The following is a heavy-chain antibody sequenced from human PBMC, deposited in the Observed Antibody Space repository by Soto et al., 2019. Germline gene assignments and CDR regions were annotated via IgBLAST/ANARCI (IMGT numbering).Heavy chain of an antibody. CDR1: GYTFTSYY. V-gene: IGHV1-46*01. J-gene: IGHJ4*02. CDR3: ARAMTTVTTFDY. CDR2: INPSGGST. D-gene: IGHD4-17*01. Sequence: ASVKVSCKASGYTFTSYYMHWVRQAPGQGLEWMGIINPSGGSTSYAQKFQGRVTISVDRSKNQFSLKLSSVTAADTAVYYCARAMTTVTTFDYWGQGTLVTVSS.